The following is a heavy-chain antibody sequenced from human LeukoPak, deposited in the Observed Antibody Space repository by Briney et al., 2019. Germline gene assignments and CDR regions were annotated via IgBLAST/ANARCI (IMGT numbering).Heavy chain of an antibody. J-gene: IGHJ6*02. CDR3: ARDDSSGWPDYYYGMDV. CDR1: GGSISSYY. Sequence: PSETLSLTCTVSGGSISSYYWSWIRQPPGKGLEWIGYIYYSGSTNYNPSLKSRVTMSVDTSKNQFSLKLSSVTAADTAVYYCARDDSSGWPDYYYGMDVWGQGTTVTVSS. V-gene: IGHV4-59*12. D-gene: IGHD6-19*01. CDR2: IYYSGST.